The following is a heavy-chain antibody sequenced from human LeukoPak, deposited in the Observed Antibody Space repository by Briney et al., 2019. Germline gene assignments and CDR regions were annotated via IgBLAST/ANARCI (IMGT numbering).Heavy chain of an antibody. CDR2: ISGSGGST. J-gene: IGHJ4*02. CDR1: GYTFSSYG. Sequence: SCKASGYTFSSYGMSWVRQAPGKGLEWVSAISGSGGSTYYADSVKGRFTISRDNSKNTLYLQMNSLRAEDTAVYYCAKVRDFYSSSWHFDYWGQGTLVTVSS. CDR3: AKVRDFYSSSWHFDY. V-gene: IGHV3-23*01. D-gene: IGHD6-13*01.